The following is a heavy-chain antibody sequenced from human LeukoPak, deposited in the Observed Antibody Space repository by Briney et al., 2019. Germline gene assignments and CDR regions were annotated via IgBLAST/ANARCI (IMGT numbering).Heavy chain of an antibody. V-gene: IGHV1-24*01. J-gene: IGHJ6*02. D-gene: IGHD6-6*01. CDR3: ARWNLYSSSSDGMDV. CDR1: GYTLTELS. Sequence: GSVKVSCKVSGYTLTELSMHWVRQAPGKGLEWMGGFDPEDGETIYAQKFQGRVTITADESTSTAYMELSSLRSEDTAVYYCARWNLYSSSSDGMDVWGQGTTVTVSS. CDR2: FDPEDGET.